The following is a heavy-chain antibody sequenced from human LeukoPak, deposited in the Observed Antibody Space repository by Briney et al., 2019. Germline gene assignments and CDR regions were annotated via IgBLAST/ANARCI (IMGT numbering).Heavy chain of an antibody. CDR2: IYHSGST. V-gene: IGHV4-30-2*01. D-gene: IGHD3-3*01. J-gene: IGHJ3*02. CDR3: ARENPFGRWSYAFDI. Sequence: SQTLSLTCAVSGGSISSGGYSWSWIRQPPGKGLEWIGYIYHSGSTYYNPSLKSRVTISVDRSKNQFSLKLSSVTAADTAVYYCARENPFGRWSYAFDIWGQGTMVTVSS. CDR1: GGSISSGGYS.